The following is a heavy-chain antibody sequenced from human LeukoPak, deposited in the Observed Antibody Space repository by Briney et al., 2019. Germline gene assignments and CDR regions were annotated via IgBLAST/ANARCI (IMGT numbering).Heavy chain of an antibody. D-gene: IGHD3-22*01. Sequence: GASVKVSCMASGGTFSSYAISWVRQAPGQGLEWMGRIIPIFGTTNYAQKFQGRVTITTDESTSTAYMELSSLRSEDTAVYYCARDRSSGYHFDYWGQGTLVTVSS. V-gene: IGHV1-69*05. CDR2: IIPIFGTT. J-gene: IGHJ4*02. CDR3: ARDRSSGYHFDY. CDR1: GGTFSSYA.